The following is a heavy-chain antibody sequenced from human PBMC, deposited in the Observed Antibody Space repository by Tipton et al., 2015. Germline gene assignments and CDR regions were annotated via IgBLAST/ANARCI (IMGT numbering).Heavy chain of an antibody. V-gene: IGHV3-48*02. CDR3: ASPDNYYDSSGPYDY. Sequence: GSLRLSCAASRFTFSSYSMNWVRRAPGKGLEWVSYIGSRGSTIYYADSVKGRFTISRDNAKNSLYLQMNSLRDDDTAVYYCASPDNYYDSSGPYDYWGQGTLVTVSS. CDR1: RFTFSSYS. J-gene: IGHJ4*02. CDR2: IGSRGSTI. D-gene: IGHD3-22*01.